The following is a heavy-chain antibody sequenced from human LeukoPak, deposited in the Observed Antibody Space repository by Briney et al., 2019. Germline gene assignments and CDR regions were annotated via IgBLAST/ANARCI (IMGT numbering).Heavy chain of an antibody. D-gene: IGHD6-19*01. CDR3: ARHDEIAVFRNGLDV. CDR1: GGSISSDY. Sequence: SETLSLTCTVSGGSISSDYWSWIRQPPGKRLEWIAYIYYTGTTNYNPSLKSLVTMSVDTSGNQFSLKLSSVTAADTAVYYCARHDEIAVFRNGLDVWGQGTTVTVS. V-gene: IGHV4-59*08. J-gene: IGHJ6*02. CDR2: IYYTGTT.